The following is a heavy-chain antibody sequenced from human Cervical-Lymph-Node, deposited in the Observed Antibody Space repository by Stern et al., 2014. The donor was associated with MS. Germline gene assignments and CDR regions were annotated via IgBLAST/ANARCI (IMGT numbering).Heavy chain of an antibody. CDR2: ISYDGRDK. CDR3: AKGGSGSYLD. CDR1: GFVFRRYA. Sequence: VQLVESGGGVVQPGRSLRLSCAASGFVFRRYALHWVRHAPGKGLEWVALISYDGRDKYYTDSVKGRFTVSRDNSNNTVDLEMNSLRLEDTAVYYCAKGGSGSYLDWGQGSLVTVSS. V-gene: IGHV3-30*04. J-gene: IGHJ4*02. D-gene: IGHD1-26*01.